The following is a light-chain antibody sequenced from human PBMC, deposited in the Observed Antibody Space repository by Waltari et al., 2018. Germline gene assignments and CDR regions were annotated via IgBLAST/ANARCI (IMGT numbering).Light chain of an antibody. CDR2: VNSDGSN. V-gene: IGLV4-69*01. Sequence: QLVLTQSPSATASLGASVKLTCTPIRGHTSNVIARLQQQPEKGPRYLMKVNSDGSNSKGDEIPDRFSGSSSGAERYLTISSLQSEDEADYYCQTGGHGTWVFGGGTKLTVL. CDR3: QTGGHGTWV. CDR1: RGHTSNV. J-gene: IGLJ3*02.